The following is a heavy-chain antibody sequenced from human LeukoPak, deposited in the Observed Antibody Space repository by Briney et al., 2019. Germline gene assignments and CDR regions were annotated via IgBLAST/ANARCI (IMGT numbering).Heavy chain of an antibody. CDR1: GGSISSGGYY. Sequence: SETLSLTCTVSGGSISSGGYYWSWIRQHPGKGLEWIGYIYYSGSTYYNPSLKSRVTISVDTSKNQFSLKLSSVTAADTAVYYCARDRYFWSGPTYYYYGMDVWGQGTTVTVSS. J-gene: IGHJ6*02. CDR3: ARDRYFWSGPTYYYYGMDV. V-gene: IGHV4-31*03. D-gene: IGHD3-3*01. CDR2: IYYSGST.